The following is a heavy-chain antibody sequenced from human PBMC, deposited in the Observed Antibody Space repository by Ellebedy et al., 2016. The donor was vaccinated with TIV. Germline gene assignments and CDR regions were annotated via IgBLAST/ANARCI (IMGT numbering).Heavy chain of an antibody. Sequence: GESLKISCAASGFTVSRNYMSWVRQAPGKGLEWVSVIYSGGNTYYADSVKGRFTIYRDNSKNTLYLQMDSLRAEDTAVYYCARGSFITVAEYWGQGILVTVSS. V-gene: IGHV3-53*01. CDR1: GFTVSRNY. J-gene: IGHJ4*02. D-gene: IGHD6-19*01. CDR3: ARGSFITVAEY. CDR2: IYSGGNT.